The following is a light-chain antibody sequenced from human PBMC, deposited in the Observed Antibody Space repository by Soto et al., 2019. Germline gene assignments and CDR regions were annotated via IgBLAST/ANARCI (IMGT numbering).Light chain of an antibody. V-gene: IGKV3-15*01. CDR1: QSVSSD. Sequence: EIVMTQSPATLSVSPGERATLFCRASQSVSSDLAWYQQKPGQPPRLLIYGASTRATGVPARFIGSGSGTDFTLTINSLQSEDFAVYYCQQFKSWPPWAFGQGTKVEI. CDR2: GAS. CDR3: QQFKSWPPWA. J-gene: IGKJ1*01.